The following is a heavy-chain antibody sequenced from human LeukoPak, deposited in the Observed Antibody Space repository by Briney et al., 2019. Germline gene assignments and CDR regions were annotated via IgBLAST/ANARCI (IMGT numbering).Heavy chain of an antibody. D-gene: IGHD3-22*01. J-gene: IGHJ3*02. CDR3: ARTLRDYYDSSGYDAFDI. Sequence: WIRQPPGKGLEWMGIIYPGDSDTRYSPSFQGQVTISADKSISTAYLQWSSLKASDTAMYYCARTLRDYYDSSGYDAFDIWGQGTMVTVSS. V-gene: IGHV5-51*01. CDR2: IYPGDSDT.